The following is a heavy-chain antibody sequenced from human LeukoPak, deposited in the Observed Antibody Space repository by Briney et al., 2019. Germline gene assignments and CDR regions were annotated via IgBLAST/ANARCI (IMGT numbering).Heavy chain of an antibody. CDR2: ISAYNGNT. D-gene: IGHD6-19*01. V-gene: IGHV1-18*01. CDR1: GYTFTSYG. Sequence: ASVKVSCKASGYTFTSYGISWVRQAPGQGLEWMGWISAYNGNTNYAQKLQGRVTMTTDTSTSTAYMELRSLRSDDTAVYYCARDLEYSSGLRHDAFDIWGQGTMVTVSS. J-gene: IGHJ3*02. CDR3: ARDLEYSSGLRHDAFDI.